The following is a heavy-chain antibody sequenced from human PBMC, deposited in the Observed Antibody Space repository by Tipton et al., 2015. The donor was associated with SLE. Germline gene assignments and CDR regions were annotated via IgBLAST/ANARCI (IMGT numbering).Heavy chain of an antibody. D-gene: IGHD3-16*01. CDR1: GFTFSRYS. CDR3: TREGWSSRFGY. Sequence: SLRLSCAASGFTFSRYSMNWVRQAPGKGLEWLSYISTRGSTIFYADSVKGRFTISRDSGKNSLYLQLNSLRAEDTAVYYCTREGWSSRFGYWGQGTLVTVSS. V-gene: IGHV3-48*01. CDR2: ISTRGSTI. J-gene: IGHJ4*02.